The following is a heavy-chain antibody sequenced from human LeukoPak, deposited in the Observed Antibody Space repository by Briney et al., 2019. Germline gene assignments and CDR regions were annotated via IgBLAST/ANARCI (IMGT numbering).Heavy chain of an antibody. CDR2: IIPIFVTA. V-gene: IGHV1-69*06. CDR3: ARSSIIAAAGPYYFDY. D-gene: IGHD6-13*01. Sequence: ASVKVSCKPSVGTLSSYAISWVRQAPGQRREWRGGIIPIFVTANYGQKFQGRVTITADKSTATAYIELSSLRSEDTAVYYCARSSIIAAAGPYYFDYWGQGTLVTVSS. J-gene: IGHJ4*02. CDR1: VGTLSSYA.